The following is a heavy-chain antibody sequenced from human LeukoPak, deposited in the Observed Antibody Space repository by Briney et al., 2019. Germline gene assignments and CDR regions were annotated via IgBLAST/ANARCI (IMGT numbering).Heavy chain of an antibody. CDR1: GGSVSGGNYY. J-gene: IGHJ4*02. D-gene: IGHD1-7*01. CDR3: TRTGSTGGY. CDR2: THYSGST. Sequence: PSETLSLTCTVSGGSVSGGNYYCSWIRQSPGKGLEWIGYTHYSGSTVYNPSLKSRVTMSIDTSKNQFSLNLSSATAADTAVYYCTRTGSTGGYWGQGTLVTVSS. V-gene: IGHV4-61*01.